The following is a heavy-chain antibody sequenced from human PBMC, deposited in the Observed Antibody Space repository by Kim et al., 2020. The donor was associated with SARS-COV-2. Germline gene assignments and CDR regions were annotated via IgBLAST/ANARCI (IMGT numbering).Heavy chain of an antibody. V-gene: IGHV4-38-2*02. D-gene: IGHD3-3*01. CDR2: IYHSGST. J-gene: IGHJ4*01. Sequence: SETLSLTCTVSGYSISSGYNWGWSRQPPGKGLEWIGSIYHSGSTSYNPSLQSRVSISVDTSKNQFSLNLSSVTAADTAVYYCARGRYDFWSGNFDSWGHGTLAT. CDR1: GYSISSGYN. CDR3: ARGRYDFWSGNFDS.